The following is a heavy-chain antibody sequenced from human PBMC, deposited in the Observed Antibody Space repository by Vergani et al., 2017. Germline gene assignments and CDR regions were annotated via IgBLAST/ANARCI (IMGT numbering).Heavy chain of an antibody. V-gene: IGHV3-30*02. CDR3: AKHFRGWGIDY. J-gene: IGHJ4*02. CDR1: GFTLSNYD. CDR2: IQFDGSNQ. Sequence: QVQLVESGGGVVQRGGSLRLSCATSGFTLSNYDMQWIRQGPGKGLEFVAFIQFDGSNQYYADSVKGRFTLSRDFSKNTIYLQINSLRTDDTATYYCAKHFRGWGIDYWGQGTQVIVSS. D-gene: IGHD3-16*01.